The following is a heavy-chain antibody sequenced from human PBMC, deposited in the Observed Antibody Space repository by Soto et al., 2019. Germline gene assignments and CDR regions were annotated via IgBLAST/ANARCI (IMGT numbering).Heavy chain of an antibody. CDR3: ARVFGNYDFWSGYYYYYGMDV. CDR2: IIPIFGTA. V-gene: IGHV1-69*06. CDR1: GGTFSIYA. D-gene: IGHD3-3*01. Sequence: SVKVSCKASGGTFSIYAISCVLQSPLQWLDWMGGIIPIFGTANYAQKFQGRVTITADKSTSTAYMELSSLRSEDTAVYYCARVFGNYDFWSGYYYYYGMDVWGQGTTVTVSS. J-gene: IGHJ6*02.